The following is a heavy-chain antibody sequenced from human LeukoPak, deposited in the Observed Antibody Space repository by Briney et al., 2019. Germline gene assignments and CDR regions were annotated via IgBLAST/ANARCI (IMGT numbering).Heavy chain of an antibody. CDR3: AGLDSSSLADH. CDR2: IDPNDSYT. Sequence: GESLKISCKGSGYSFTSYWINWVRQMPGKGLEWMGRIDPNDSYTKYSPSFQGHVTISADKSISTAYLQWISLKASDTAIYYCAGLDSSSLADHWGQGTLVTVSS. CDR1: GYSFTSYW. J-gene: IGHJ5*02. V-gene: IGHV5-10-1*01. D-gene: IGHD6-13*01.